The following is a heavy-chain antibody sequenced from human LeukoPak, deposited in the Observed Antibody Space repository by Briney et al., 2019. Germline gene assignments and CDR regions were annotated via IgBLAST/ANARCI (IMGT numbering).Heavy chain of an antibody. Sequence: ASVKVSCQTSGYSFTNHGISWVRQAPGQGLEWMGWISGYNENTNYAQKFEGRVTMTKDTSTSTAYMELTSLTFDDTAIYYCARDGDSSAYYYGFDYWGQGTLVTVSS. CDR1: GYSFTNHG. CDR2: ISGYNENT. CDR3: ARDGDSSAYYYGFDY. D-gene: IGHD3-22*01. V-gene: IGHV1-18*01. J-gene: IGHJ4*01.